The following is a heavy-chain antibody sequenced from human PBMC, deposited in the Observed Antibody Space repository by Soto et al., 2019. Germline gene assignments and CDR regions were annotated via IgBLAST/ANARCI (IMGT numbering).Heavy chain of an antibody. CDR3: ARDRPTGAIDY. V-gene: IGHV3-21*01. CDR2: ISSSSSYI. Sequence: GGSLRLSCAASGFTFSTYSMNWVRQAPGKGLEWVSSISSSSSYIYYADSVKGRFTISRDNAKNSLYLQMNSLRAEDTAVYYCARDRPTGAIDYWGQGTLVTVAS. J-gene: IGHJ4*02. CDR1: GFTFSTYS. D-gene: IGHD2-8*02.